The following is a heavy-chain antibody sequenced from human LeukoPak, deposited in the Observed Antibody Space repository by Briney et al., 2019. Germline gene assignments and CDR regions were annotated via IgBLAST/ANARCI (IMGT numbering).Heavy chain of an antibody. J-gene: IGHJ4*02. V-gene: IGHV1-46*01. CDR2: INPXGGST. D-gene: IGHD3-22*01. CDR1: XXTXXSXY. Sequence: SVXXSXXASXXTXXSXYXHXXRQAPGQGLEWMGXINPXGGSTSYAQKFQGRVTMTRDTSTSTVYMELSSLRSEDTAVYYCARDYYYDSRGYYYVANYFDYWGQGTLVTVSS. CDR3: ARDYYYDSRGYYYVANYFDY.